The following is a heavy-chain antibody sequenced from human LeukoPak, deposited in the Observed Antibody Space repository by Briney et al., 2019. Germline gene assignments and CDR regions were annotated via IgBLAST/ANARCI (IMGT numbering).Heavy chain of an antibody. CDR2: IIPIFGTA. V-gene: IGHV1-69*05. CDR1: GGTFSSYA. J-gene: IGHJ4*02. Sequence: GASVKVSCKASGGTFSSYAISWVRQAPGQGLEWMERIIPIFGTANYAQKFQGRVTITTDESTSTAYMELSSLRSEDTAVYYCASFDSSGYRSSFDYWGQGTLVTVSS. D-gene: IGHD3-22*01. CDR3: ASFDSSGYRSSFDY.